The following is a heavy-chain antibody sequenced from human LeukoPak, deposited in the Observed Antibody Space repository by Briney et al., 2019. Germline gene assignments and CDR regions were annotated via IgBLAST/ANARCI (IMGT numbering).Heavy chain of an antibody. CDR2: ISSSGSTI. V-gene: IGHV3-48*03. Sequence: PGGSLRLSCAASGFTFSSYEMNWVRQAPGKGLEWVSYISSSGSTIYYADSVKGRFTISRDNAKNSLYLQMNSLRAEDTAVYYFARSCLSGWYYFDYWGQGTLVTVSS. CDR3: ARSCLSGWYYFDY. CDR1: GFTFSSYE. D-gene: IGHD6-19*01. J-gene: IGHJ4*02.